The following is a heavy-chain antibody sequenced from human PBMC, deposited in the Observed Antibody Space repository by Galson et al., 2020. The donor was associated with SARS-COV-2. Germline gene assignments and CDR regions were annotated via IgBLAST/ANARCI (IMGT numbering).Heavy chain of an antibody. Sequence: SQTLSLTCGIPGASVSSNSAAWNWIRQSPSRGLAWLGRTYYMSKWYNDYGESVKSRITFNPDTSKNQVSLQLTSVTPEDTAVYYCAREDLSGRSYFEYWGQGTLVTVSS. V-gene: IGHV6-1*01. CDR2: TYYMSKWYN. D-gene: IGHD3-3*01. J-gene: IGHJ4*02. CDR3: AREDLSGRSYFEY. CDR1: GASVSSNSAA.